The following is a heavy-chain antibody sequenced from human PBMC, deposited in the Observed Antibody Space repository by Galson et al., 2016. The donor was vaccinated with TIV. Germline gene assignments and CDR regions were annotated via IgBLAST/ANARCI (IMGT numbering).Heavy chain of an antibody. CDR3: AKVRLFDGDYRDF. J-gene: IGHJ4*02. D-gene: IGHD4-17*01. CDR1: GFTFHTYA. CDR2: ISGGGDAT. Sequence: LRLSCAASGFTFHTYAMTWVRQAPGKGLEWVSGISGGGDATYYGNSVKGRFTISRDNSRDTLYLYMNSLRAEDTAIYYCAKVRLFDGDYRDFWGQGTLVIVSS. V-gene: IGHV3-23*01.